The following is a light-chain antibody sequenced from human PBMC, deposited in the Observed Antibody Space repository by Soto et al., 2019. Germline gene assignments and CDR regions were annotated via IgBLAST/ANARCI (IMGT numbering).Light chain of an antibody. V-gene: IGKV3-20*01. J-gene: IGKJ5*01. CDR2: GAS. CDR1: QSVSSSY. Sequence: EIALTQSPGTLSFSPGERATLSCRASQSVSSSYLAWYQHKPGQAPRLLIYGASSRATGIPDRFSGSGSGTDFTLTISRLEPEDFAEYYCQQYGSSPLITFGQGTRLELK. CDR3: QQYGSSPLIT.